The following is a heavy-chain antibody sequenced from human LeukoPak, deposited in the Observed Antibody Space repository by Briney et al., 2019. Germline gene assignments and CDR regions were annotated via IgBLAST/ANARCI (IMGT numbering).Heavy chain of an antibody. CDR2: INPNSGGT. CDR1: GYTFTSYY. D-gene: IGHD3-3*01. Sequence: ASVKVSCKASGYTFTSYYMHWVRQAPGQGLEWMGWINPNSGGTNYAQKFQGRVTMTRDTSISTAYMELSRLRSDDTAVYYCARDTSHYDSPPGNWFDPWGQGTLVTVSS. V-gene: IGHV1-2*02. CDR3: ARDTSHYDSPPGNWFDP. J-gene: IGHJ5*02.